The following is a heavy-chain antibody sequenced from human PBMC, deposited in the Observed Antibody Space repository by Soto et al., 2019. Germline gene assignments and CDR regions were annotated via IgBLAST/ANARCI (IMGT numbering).Heavy chain of an antibody. CDR2: IVVGSGNT. D-gene: IGHD2-15*01. Sequence: ASVKVSCKASGFTFTSSAVQWVRQARGQRLEWIGWIVVGSGNTNYAQKFQERVTITRDMSTSTAYMELSSLRSEDTAVYYCAACSGGSYYSSEPDAVDIWGQGTMVTVSS. J-gene: IGHJ3*02. V-gene: IGHV1-58*01. CDR3: AACSGGSYYSSEPDAVDI. CDR1: GFTFTSSA.